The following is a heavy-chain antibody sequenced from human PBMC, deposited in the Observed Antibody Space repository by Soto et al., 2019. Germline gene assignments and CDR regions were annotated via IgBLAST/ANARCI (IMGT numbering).Heavy chain of an antibody. J-gene: IGHJ4*02. V-gene: IGHV4-31*03. CDR2: VYYSGAT. CDR3: ARDKDLQPTIWGF. CDR1: GDSMATGGHY. D-gene: IGHD7-27*01. Sequence: SETLSLTCTVSGDSMATGGHYYNWIRQVPGKGLEWIGYVYYSGATHYTPSLRDRATISRDTSKNQFSLRLISVTAADTALYYCARDKDLQPTIWGFWGQGIQVTVSS.